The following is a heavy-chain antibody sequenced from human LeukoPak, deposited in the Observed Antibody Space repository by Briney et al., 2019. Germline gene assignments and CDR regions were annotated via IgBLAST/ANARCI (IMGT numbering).Heavy chain of an antibody. CDR1: RFTCSNYS. CDR2: ITGNALNT. D-gene: IGHD3-22*01. V-gene: IGHV3-23*01. J-gene: IGHJ4*02. Sequence: PGGSLRLSCAAYRFTCSNYSMSWVRQAPGNWLEWVSSITGNALNTYQADFIKGRFTISRDDSKNTLYLHLSSLRVEDTAVYYCAKLQDFYDNSGYSYFDNWGQGTLVTVSS. CDR3: AKLQDFYDNSGYSYFDN.